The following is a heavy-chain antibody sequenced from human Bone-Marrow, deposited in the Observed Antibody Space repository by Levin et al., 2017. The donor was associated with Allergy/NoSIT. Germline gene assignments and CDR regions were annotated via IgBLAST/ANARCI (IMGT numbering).Heavy chain of an antibody. V-gene: IGHV1-69*13. CDR1: GGTFSSYA. Sequence: SVKVSCKASGGTFSSYAISWVRQAPGQGLEWMGGIIPIFGTANYAQKFQGRVTITADESTSTAYMELSSLRSKDTAVYYCARAAGGYVGYYYYYGMDVWGQGTTVTVSS. D-gene: IGHD5-12*01. CDR3: ARAAGGYVGYYYYYGMDV. CDR2: IIPIFGTA. J-gene: IGHJ6*02.